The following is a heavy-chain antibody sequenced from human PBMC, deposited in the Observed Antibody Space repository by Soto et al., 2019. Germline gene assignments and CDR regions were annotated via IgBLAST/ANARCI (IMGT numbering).Heavy chain of an antibody. CDR3: AHSSLWFGELPFDP. CDR2: IYWNDDK. J-gene: IGHJ5*02. Sequence: SGPTLVNPTQTLTLTCTFSGFSLSTSGVGVGWNRQPPGKALEWLALIYWNDDKRYSPSLKSRLTISKDTSKNQVVLTMTNMDPVDTATYYCAHSSLWFGELPFDPWGQGTLVTVSS. V-gene: IGHV2-5*01. D-gene: IGHD3-10*01. CDR1: GFSLSTSGVG.